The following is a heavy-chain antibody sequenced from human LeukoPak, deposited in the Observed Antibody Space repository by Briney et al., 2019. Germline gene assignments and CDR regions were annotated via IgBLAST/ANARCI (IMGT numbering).Heavy chain of an antibody. Sequence: GGSLRLSCVASGFPFSSYWMTWVRQAPGKGLEWVANIKQDGSEKYYVDSVKGRFTISRDNAKNSLYLQMNSLRAEDTAVYYCARGPGYWGQGTLVTVSS. CDR3: ARGPGY. CDR2: IKQDGSEK. V-gene: IGHV3-7*03. D-gene: IGHD7-27*01. CDR1: GFPFSSYW. J-gene: IGHJ4*02.